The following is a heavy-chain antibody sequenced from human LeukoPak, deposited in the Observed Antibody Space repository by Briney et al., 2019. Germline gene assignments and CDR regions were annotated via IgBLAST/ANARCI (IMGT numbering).Heavy chain of an antibody. CDR2: IYYSGST. CDR1: GGSISDSGYF. Sequence: PSETLSLTCTVSGGSISDSGYFWGWIRQPPGKALEWIGTIYYSGSTYYNPSLKSRVTISVDTSKNQFSLKLSSVTASDTAVYYCARRFAPSRNDAFDIWGQGTMVTVSS. V-gene: IGHV4-39*01. D-gene: IGHD3-10*01. J-gene: IGHJ3*02. CDR3: ARRFAPSRNDAFDI.